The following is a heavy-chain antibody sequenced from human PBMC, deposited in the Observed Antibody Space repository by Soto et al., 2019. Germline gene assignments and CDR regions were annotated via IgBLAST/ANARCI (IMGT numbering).Heavy chain of an antibody. CDR1: RYTFISYD. V-gene: IGHV1-8*01. D-gene: IGHD4-4*01. J-gene: IGHJ4*02. Sequence: QVQLVQSGAEVKKPGASVKVSCKASRYTFISYDINWVRQATGQGLEWMGWMNPKSANTGYAQNFQGRVTMTRNTSISKAYMELSSLSSEDTAVYYCARSPSWETTVTPYYFDYWGQGTLVTVSS. CDR3: ARSPSWETTVTPYYFDY. CDR2: MNPKSANT.